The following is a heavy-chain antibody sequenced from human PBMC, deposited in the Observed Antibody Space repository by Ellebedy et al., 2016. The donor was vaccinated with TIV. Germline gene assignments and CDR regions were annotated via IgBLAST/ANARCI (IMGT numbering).Heavy chain of an antibody. V-gene: IGHV4-39*01. D-gene: IGHD3-10*01. J-gene: IGHJ5*02. CDR1: GGSITRSSYY. CDR3: ARWFGELLYVRWFDP. CDR2: IYCCGST. Sequence: GSLRLSCTVSGGSITRSSYYWGWLRQHPGKGREWIGSIYCCGSTDYNPSLKSRVTISADTSKNQFSLRLSSVTAADTAVDYCARWFGELLYVRWFDPWGQGTLVIVSS.